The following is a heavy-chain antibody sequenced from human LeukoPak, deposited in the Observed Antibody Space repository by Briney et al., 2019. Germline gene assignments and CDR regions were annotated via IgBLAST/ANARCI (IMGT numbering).Heavy chain of an antibody. Sequence: GGSLRLSCAASGFTFSSYWMSWVRQAPGKGLEWVANIKQDGSEKYYVDSVKGRFTISRDNSKNTLYLQMNSLRVEDTAFYYCARVGYSYGYQYFQYWGQGTLVTVSS. V-gene: IGHV3-7*03. CDR3: ARVGYSYGYQYFQY. D-gene: IGHD5-18*01. CDR1: GFTFSSYW. J-gene: IGHJ1*01. CDR2: IKQDGSEK.